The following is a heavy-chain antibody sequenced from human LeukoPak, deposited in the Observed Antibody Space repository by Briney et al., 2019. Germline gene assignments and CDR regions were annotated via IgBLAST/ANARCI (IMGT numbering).Heavy chain of an antibody. D-gene: IGHD6-13*01. V-gene: IGHV1-58*01. CDR3: ARVRSGIAAADFDY. Sequence: SVKVSCKASGFTFTSSAVQWVRQARGQRLEWIGWIVVGSGNTNYAQKFQERVTITRDMSTSTAYMELSSLRSEDTAVYYCARVRSGIAAADFDYWGQGTLVTVSS. CDR2: IVVGSGNT. CDR1: GFTFTSSA. J-gene: IGHJ4*02.